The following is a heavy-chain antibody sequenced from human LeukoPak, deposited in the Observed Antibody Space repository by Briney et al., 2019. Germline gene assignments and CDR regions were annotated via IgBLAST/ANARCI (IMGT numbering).Heavy chain of an antibody. CDR3: ARNSPYGTAGY. J-gene: IGHJ4*02. Sequence: GGSLRLSSAASGFTFSNYNVNWVRQAPGKGLEWVSSISSSSSYIYYADSVKGRFTISRDNTKNSLYLQMNSLRAEDTAVYYCARNSPYGTAGYWGQGTLVTVSS. CDR2: ISSSSSYI. CDR1: GFTFSNYN. D-gene: IGHD2-8*02. V-gene: IGHV3-21*01.